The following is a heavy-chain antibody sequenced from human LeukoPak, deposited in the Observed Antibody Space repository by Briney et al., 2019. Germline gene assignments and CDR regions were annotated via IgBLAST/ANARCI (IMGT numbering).Heavy chain of an antibody. CDR2: MNPNSGNT. J-gene: IGHJ5*02. V-gene: IGHV1-8*01. Sequence: GASVKISCKASGYTFTSYDINWVRQATGQGLEWMGWMNPNSGNTGYAQKVQGRVTMTRNTSISTAYMELSSLRSEDTAVYYCARIMVRDLNWFDPWGQGTLVTVSS. D-gene: IGHD3-10*01. CDR1: GYTFTSYD. CDR3: ARIMVRDLNWFDP.